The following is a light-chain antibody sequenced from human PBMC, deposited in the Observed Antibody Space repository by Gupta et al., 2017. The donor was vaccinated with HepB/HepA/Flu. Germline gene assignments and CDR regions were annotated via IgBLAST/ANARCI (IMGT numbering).Light chain of an antibody. V-gene: IGKV1-5*03. J-gene: IGKJ1*01. CDR3: QQYNNYPRT. CDR2: KAS. CDR1: QTITTY. Sequence: DIQMTQSPSTLSASVGDRVTIACRASQTITTYFAWYQQKPGKAPKVLIYKASILESGVPSRFSGSGSGTEFTLTISSLQPDDFATYYCQQYNNYPRTFGQGTKVEIK.